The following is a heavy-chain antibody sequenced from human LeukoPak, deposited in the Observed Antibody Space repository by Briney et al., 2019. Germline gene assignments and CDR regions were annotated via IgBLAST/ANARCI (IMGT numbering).Heavy chain of an antibody. Sequence: SETLSLTCAVYGGSFSGYYWGWIRQPPGKGLEWIGSIYYSGSTYYNPSLKSRVTISVDTSKNQFSLKLSSVTAADTAMYYCAREAYDVLTSDWFDPWGQGTLVTVSS. D-gene: IGHD3-9*01. CDR3: AREAYDVLTSDWFDP. CDR2: IYYSGST. CDR1: GGSFSGYY. V-gene: IGHV4-34*01. J-gene: IGHJ5*02.